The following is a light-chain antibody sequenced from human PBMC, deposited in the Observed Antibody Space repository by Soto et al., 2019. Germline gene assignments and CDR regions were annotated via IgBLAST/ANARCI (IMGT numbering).Light chain of an antibody. J-gene: IGLJ3*02. Sequence: QSVLTQPASVSGSPGQSITISCTGTSSDVGGYNYVSWYQQHPGKAPKLMIYEVSNRPSGVSNRFSGSKSGNTASLTISGLQAEDEADYYCSSYTSSANWVFGGGTKHRP. V-gene: IGLV2-14*01. CDR3: SSYTSSANWV. CDR1: SSDVGGYNY. CDR2: EVS.